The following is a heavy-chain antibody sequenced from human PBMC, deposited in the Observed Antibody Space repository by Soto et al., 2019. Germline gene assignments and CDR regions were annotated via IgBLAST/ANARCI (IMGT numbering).Heavy chain of an antibody. Sequence: GGTLRLSCAASGFTFTRYSMNWVRQAPGKGLEWVSSISSTTNYIYYGDSMKGRFTISRDNAKNSLYLEMNSLRAEDTAVYYCARESEDLTSNFDYWGQGTLVTVSS. CDR1: GFTFTRYS. CDR2: ISSTTNYI. J-gene: IGHJ4*02. V-gene: IGHV3-21*06. CDR3: ARESEDLTSNFDY.